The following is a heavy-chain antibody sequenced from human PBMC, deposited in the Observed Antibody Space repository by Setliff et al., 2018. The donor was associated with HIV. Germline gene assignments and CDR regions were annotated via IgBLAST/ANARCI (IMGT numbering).Heavy chain of an antibody. CDR1: GGSLSSSY. V-gene: IGHV4-34*01. Sequence: SETLSLTCAVYGGSLSSSYWTWIRQAPGKGLEWIGEINHSGTANYNPSLKSRVTMSLDRSKRQFSLKLTSLTAADTAVYHCARRRDFDYWGQGTLVTVSS. J-gene: IGHJ4*02. CDR3: ARRRDFDY. CDR2: INHSGTA.